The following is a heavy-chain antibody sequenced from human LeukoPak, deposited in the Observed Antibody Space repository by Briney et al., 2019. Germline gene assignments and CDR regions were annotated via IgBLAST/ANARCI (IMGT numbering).Heavy chain of an antibody. CDR1: GGSLSSSSYY. V-gene: IGHV4-39*01. D-gene: IGHD3-3*01. Sequence: PPETLSLTPTVPGGSLSSSSYYWGWIRQPPGKGLEWLGSIYYSGSTYYNPSLRSRVTISVDTSKNQFSLKVSSVTAADTAMYYCARRQRFLEDYYYLDVWGKGTTVTVSS. CDR2: IYYSGST. J-gene: IGHJ6*03. CDR3: ARRQRFLEDYYYLDV.